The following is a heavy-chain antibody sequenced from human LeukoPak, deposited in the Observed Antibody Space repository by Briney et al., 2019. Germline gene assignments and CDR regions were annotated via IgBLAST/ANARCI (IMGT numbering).Heavy chain of an antibody. CDR2: IYYSGNT. CDR3: ARDIAVSGIGCFDP. D-gene: IGHD6-19*01. CDR1: GDSISSYY. Sequence: SETLSLTCTVSGDSISSYYWNWIRQPPGKGLEWIGYIYYSGNTNYNPSLKSRVTISVDTSKNQFSLKLSSVTAADTAVYFCARDIAVSGIGCFDPWGQGALVTVSS. V-gene: IGHV4-59*01. J-gene: IGHJ5*02.